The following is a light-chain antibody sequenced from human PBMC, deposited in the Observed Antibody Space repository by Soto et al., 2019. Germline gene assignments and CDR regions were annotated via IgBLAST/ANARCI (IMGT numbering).Light chain of an antibody. CDR3: TSYTTSTTWL. CDR1: SSDIGASNY. V-gene: IGLV2-14*01. Sequence: QSALTQPASVSGSPGQSLTVSCTGTSSDIGASNYVSWYQQHPGKAPKLIISEVSNRPSGVSNRFSGSKSGSTASLTISGLQSEDEADYYCTSYTTSTTWLFGGGTKLTVL. J-gene: IGLJ3*02. CDR2: EVS.